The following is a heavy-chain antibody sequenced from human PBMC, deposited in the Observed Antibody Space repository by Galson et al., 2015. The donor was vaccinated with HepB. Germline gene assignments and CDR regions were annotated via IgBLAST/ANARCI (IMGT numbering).Heavy chain of an antibody. CDR3: ARGLSHYDFWSGYYGAMYYYFDY. J-gene: IGHJ4*02. V-gene: IGHV1-8*01. D-gene: IGHD3-3*01. CDR2: MNPNSGNT. CDR1: GYTFTSYD. Sequence: SVKVSCKASGYTFTSYDINWVRQATGQGLEWMGWMNPNSGNTGYAQKFQGRVTMTRSTSISTAYMELSSLRSEDTAVYYCARGLSHYDFWSGYYGAMYYYFDYWGQGTLVTVSS.